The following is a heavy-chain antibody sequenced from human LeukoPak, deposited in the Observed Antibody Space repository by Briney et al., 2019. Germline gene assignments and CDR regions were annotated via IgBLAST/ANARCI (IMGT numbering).Heavy chain of an antibody. D-gene: IGHD3-22*01. CDR3: AGDGEYYDSSGYLDY. V-gene: IGHV3-48*03. CDR1: GFTFSSYE. Sequence: GGSLRLSCAASGFTFSSYEMNWVRQAPGKGLEWVSYISSSGHIIYYADSVKGRFTISRDNAKNSLYLQMNSLRAEDTAVYYCAGDGEYYDSSGYLDYWGQGTLVTVSS. CDR2: ISSSGHII. J-gene: IGHJ4*02.